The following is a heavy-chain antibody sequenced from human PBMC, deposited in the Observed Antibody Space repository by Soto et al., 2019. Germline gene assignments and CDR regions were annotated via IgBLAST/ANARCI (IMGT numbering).Heavy chain of an antibody. CDR1: GFTFSSYA. CDR3: AKDLYDYIWGSYRWGAFDI. J-gene: IGHJ3*02. V-gene: IGHV3-23*01. CDR2: ISGSGGST. D-gene: IGHD3-16*02. Sequence: GGSLRLSCAASGFTFSSYAMSWVRQAPGKGLEWVSAISGSGGSTYYADSVKGRFTISRDNSKNTLYLQMNSLRAEDTAVYYCAKDLYDYIWGSYRWGAFDIWGQGTMVTVSS.